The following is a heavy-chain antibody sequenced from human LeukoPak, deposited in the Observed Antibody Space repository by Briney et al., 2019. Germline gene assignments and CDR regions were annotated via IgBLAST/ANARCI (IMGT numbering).Heavy chain of an antibody. CDR3: ARDVNGYNRY. CDR1: GFTFNSYS. CDR2: ISGSNSYI. J-gene: IGHJ4*02. D-gene: IGHD5-24*01. Sequence: PRGSLRLSCAASGFTFNSYSMNWVRQAPGKGLEWVSSISGSNSYIYYADSMKGRFTISRDNAKNSLYLQMNSLRAEDTAVYYCARDVNGYNRYWGQGTLVTVSS. V-gene: IGHV3-21*01.